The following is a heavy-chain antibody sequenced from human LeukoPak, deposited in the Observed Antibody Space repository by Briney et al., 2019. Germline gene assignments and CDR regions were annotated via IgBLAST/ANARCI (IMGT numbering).Heavy chain of an antibody. Sequence: ASVKVSCKASGGTFSSYAISWVRQAPGQGLEWMGWINPNSGGTNYAQKFQGWVTMTRDTSISTAYMELSRLRSDDTAVYYCARARLGYSGYDWGFFDYWGQGTLVTVSS. CDR1: GGTFSSYA. CDR3: ARARLGYSGYDWGFFDY. D-gene: IGHD5-12*01. J-gene: IGHJ4*02. CDR2: INPNSGGT. V-gene: IGHV1-2*04.